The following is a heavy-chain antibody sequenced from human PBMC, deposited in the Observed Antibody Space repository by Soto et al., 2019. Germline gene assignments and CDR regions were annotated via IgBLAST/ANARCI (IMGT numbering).Heavy chain of an antibody. J-gene: IGHJ5*02. Sequence: QVQLQESGPGLVKPSQTLSLTCTVSGGSISSGGYYWSWIRQHPGKGLEWVGYIYYSGSTYYKPSPXSXXTISVDTSKNQVSLKLSSVTAADTAVYYCARSVFPWGRGTLVTVSS. V-gene: IGHV4-31*03. CDR3: ARSVFP. CDR2: IYYSGST. CDR1: GGSISSGGYY.